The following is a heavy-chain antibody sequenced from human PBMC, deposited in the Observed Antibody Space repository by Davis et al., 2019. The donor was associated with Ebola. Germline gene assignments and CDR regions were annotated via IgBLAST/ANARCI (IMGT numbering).Heavy chain of an antibody. CDR1: AGTISSSSYH. D-gene: IGHD3-10*01. CDR3: ARSIRGGHVRD. V-gene: IGHV4-39*07. J-gene: IGHJ1*01. Sequence: PSETLSLTCAVYAGTISSSSYHWGWIRQPPGKGLQWIGSIYYSGSTSYNPSLKSRVTISVDTSKNQFSLTLSSVTAADTAVYYCARSIRGGHVRDWGQGTLVTVSS. CDR2: IYYSGST.